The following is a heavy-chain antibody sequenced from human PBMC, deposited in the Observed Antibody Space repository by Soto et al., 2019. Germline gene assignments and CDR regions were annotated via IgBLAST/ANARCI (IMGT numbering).Heavy chain of an antibody. V-gene: IGHV3-74*01. D-gene: IGHD3-10*01. J-gene: IGHJ6*03. CDR3: ARGASGRYYMDV. CDR1: GFTFSSHW. Sequence: EVQLVESGGVLVQPGGSLRLSCAASGFTFSSHWMHWVRQAPGKGLVWVSRINSDGSRINYADSVKGRLTISRDNPQNTVYLQMQSLRAEDTAVYICARGASGRYYMDVWGKGTTVTVSS. CDR2: INSDGSRI.